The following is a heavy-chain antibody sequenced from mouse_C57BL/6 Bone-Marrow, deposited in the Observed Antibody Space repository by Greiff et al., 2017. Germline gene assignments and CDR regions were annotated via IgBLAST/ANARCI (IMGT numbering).Heavy chain of an antibody. D-gene: IGHD1-1*01. Sequence: VKLMESDAELVKPGASVKISCKVSGYTFTDHTIHWMKQRPEQGLEWIGYIYPRDGSTKYNEKFKGKATLTADKSSSTAYMHLNSRTSEDSAVYFCARSYYGSSYSAMDYWGQGTSVTVSS. CDR2: IYPRDGST. V-gene: IGHV1-78*01. CDR3: ARSYYGSSYSAMDY. J-gene: IGHJ4*01. CDR1: GYTFTDHT.